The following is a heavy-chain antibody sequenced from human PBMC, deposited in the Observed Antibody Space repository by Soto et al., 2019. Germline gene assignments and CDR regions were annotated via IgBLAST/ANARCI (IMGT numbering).Heavy chain of an antibody. CDR2: ISGSGGST. Sequence: EAQLLESGGGLVQPGGSLRLSCAASGFTFSSYAMSWVRQAPGKGLEWVSAISGSGGSTYYADSVKGRFTISRDNSKNTLYLQMNSLRAEDTAVYYCAKASGQWRTFDYWGQGTLVTVSS. V-gene: IGHV3-23*01. J-gene: IGHJ4*02. D-gene: IGHD6-19*01. CDR1: GFTFSSYA. CDR3: AKASGQWRTFDY.